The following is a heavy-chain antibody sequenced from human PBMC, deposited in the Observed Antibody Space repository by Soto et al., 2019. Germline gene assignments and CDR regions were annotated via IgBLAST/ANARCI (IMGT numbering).Heavy chain of an antibody. CDR2: IIPIFGTA. CDR3: AWYSSGWQHYYYYGMDV. CDR1: GGTFSSYA. V-gene: IGHV1-69*13. Sequence: SVKVSCQASGGTFSSYAISWVRQAPGQGLEWMGGIIPIFGTANYAQKFQGRVTITADESTSTAYMELSSLRSEDTAVYYCAWYSSGWQHYYYYGMDVWGQGTTVTVSS. D-gene: IGHD6-19*01. J-gene: IGHJ6*02.